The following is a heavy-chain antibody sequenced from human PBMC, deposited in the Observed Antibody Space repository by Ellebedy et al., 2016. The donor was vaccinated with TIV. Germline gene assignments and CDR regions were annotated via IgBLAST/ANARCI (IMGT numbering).Heavy chain of an antibody. Sequence: GESLKISCAASGFTFSSYAMSWVRQAPGQGLEWVSGINGNAVSTAYADSVKGRFTMSRDNSKNTLYLQMSSPRPEDTAMYYCARDARRDGSGALDYWGQGTLAIVSS. V-gene: IGHV3-23*01. CDR2: INGNAVST. CDR1: GFTFSSYA. J-gene: IGHJ4*02. D-gene: IGHD5-24*01. CDR3: ARDARRDGSGALDY.